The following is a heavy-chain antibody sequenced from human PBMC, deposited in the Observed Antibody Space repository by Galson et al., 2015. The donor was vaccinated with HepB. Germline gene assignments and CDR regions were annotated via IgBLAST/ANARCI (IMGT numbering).Heavy chain of an antibody. V-gene: IGHV1-69*13. CDR2: IIPIFGTA. CDR3: ARGEQIRDGYNRFYYYYMDV. D-gene: IGHD5-24*01. CDR1: GGTFSSYA. Sequence: SVKVSCKASGGTFSSYAISWVRQAPGQGLEWMGGIIPIFGTANYAQKFQGRVTITADESTSTAYMELSSLRSEDTAVYYCARGEQIRDGYNRFYYYYMDVWGKGTTVTVSS. J-gene: IGHJ6*03.